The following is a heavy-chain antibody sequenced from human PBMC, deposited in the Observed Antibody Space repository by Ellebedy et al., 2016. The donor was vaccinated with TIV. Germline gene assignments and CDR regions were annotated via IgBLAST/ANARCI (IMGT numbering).Heavy chain of an antibody. CDR1: GFTFRSYE. Sequence: GESLKISCAASGFTFRSYEMNSVRQAPGKGLEWISYISGSGNSIKSLDSVRGRFTISSDNAKNSLYLEMNRLRGDDTAVYFCAREDHNHPFFDYWGQGTPVTVSS. CDR2: ISGSGNSI. J-gene: IGHJ4*02. D-gene: IGHD1-1*01. CDR3: AREDHNHPFFDY. V-gene: IGHV3-48*03.